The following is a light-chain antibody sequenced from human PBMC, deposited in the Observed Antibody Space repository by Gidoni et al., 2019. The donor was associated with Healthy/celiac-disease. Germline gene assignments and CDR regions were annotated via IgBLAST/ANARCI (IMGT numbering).Light chain of an antibody. CDR3: QQYGSSPRT. Sequence: ELVLTQSPGTLSLSPGERATLSCRASQSVSSSYLAWYQQKPGQAPRLLTDGASSRATGIPDRFSGSGSGKDFTLTISRLEPEDSALYYCQQYGSSPRTFGQGTKVEIK. CDR2: GAS. V-gene: IGKV3-20*01. J-gene: IGKJ1*01. CDR1: QSVSSSY.